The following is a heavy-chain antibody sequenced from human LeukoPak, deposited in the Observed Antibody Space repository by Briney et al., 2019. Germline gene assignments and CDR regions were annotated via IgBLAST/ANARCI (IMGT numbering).Heavy chain of an antibody. CDR2: TSSSSSYT. V-gene: IGHV3-11*06. CDR1: GFTFSDYY. CDR3: ARDGPYSSGWFFDY. D-gene: IGHD6-19*01. Sequence: PGGSLRLSCAASGFTFSDYYMSWIRQAPGKGLEWVSYTSSSSSYTNYADSVKGRFTISRDNAKNSLYLQMNSLRAEDTAVYYCARDGPYSSGWFFDYWGQGTLVTVSS. J-gene: IGHJ4*02.